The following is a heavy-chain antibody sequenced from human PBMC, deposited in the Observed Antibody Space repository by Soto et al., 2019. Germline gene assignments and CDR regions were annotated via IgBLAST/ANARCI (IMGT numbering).Heavy chain of an antibody. CDR3: ARDITRPTAPSFDP. Sequence: SVKVSCKAAGGTFSSYAISWVRQAPGQGLDWMGGIIPIFGTANYAQKFQGRVTITADKSASTAYMELSSLRSEDTAVYYCARDITRPTAPSFDPWGPGLLLTVFS. D-gene: IGHD1-7*01. CDR1: GGTFSSYA. V-gene: IGHV1-69*06. CDR2: IIPIFGTA. J-gene: IGHJ5*02.